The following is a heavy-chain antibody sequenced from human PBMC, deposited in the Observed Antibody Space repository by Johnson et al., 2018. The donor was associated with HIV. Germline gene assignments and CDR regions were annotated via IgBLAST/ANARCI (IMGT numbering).Heavy chain of an antibody. CDR1: GFTFSSYA. V-gene: IGHV3-30-3*01. CDR3: ARGGSDAFDI. J-gene: IGHJ3*02. D-gene: IGHD3-16*01. CDR2: ISYDGSNK. Sequence: VQLAESGGGVVQPGKSLRLSCAASGFTFSSYAMHWVRQAPGKGLAWVAVISYDGSNKYYEDSVKGRLPISRDNSKNTLDPQMNSLRADDTAVYYCARGGSDAFDIWGQGTMVTVSS.